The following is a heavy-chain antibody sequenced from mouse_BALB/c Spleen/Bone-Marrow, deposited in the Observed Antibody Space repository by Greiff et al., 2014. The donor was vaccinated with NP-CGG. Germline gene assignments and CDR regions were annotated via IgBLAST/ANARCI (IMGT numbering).Heavy chain of an antibody. CDR1: GYTFTSYM. CDR2: VNPYSDGT. Sequence: EVKLVESGPELVKPGASVKMSCKASGYTFTSYMMHWVKQKPGQGLEWVGYVNPYSDGTYYTEDFKGKAALTSDKSSSTVYMELSSLTSEYSAVFYCARSKDWYFDVWGAGTTVTVSS. CDR3: ARSKDWYFDV. V-gene: IGHV1-14*01. J-gene: IGHJ1*01.